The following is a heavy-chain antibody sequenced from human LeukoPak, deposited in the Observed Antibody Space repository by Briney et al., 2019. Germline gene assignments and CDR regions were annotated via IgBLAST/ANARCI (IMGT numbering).Heavy chain of an antibody. CDR2: IYPGDSDA. J-gene: IGHJ4*02. V-gene: IGHV5-51*01. Sequence: GASLEISCKASGSSFTTYWIGWGRPLPGKGLEWMGIIYPGDSDARYSPSFQGQVTMSADKSISTAYLQWRSLKASDTAMYYCARLATTTTTIFDYWGQGTLVTVSS. CDR1: GSSFTTYW. CDR3: ARLATTTTTIFDY. D-gene: IGHD1-1*01.